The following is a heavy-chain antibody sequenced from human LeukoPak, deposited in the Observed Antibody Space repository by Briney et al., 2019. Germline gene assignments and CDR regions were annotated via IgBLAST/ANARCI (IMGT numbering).Heavy chain of an antibody. V-gene: IGHV3-23*01. CDR2: ISGSGGST. CDR1: GFTFSSYA. J-gene: IGHJ3*01. Sequence: GGSLRLSCAASGFTFSSYAMSWVRQAPGKGLEWVSAISGSGGSTYYADSVKGRFTISRDNSKNTLYLQMNSLRAEDTAVYYCARADCTSGGCSVLIVAFDVWGQGTLVTVSS. D-gene: IGHD2-8*01. CDR3: ARADCTSGGCSVLIVAFDV.